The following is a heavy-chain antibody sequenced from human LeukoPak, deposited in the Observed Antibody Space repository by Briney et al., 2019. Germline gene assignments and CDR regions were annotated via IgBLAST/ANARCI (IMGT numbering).Heavy chain of an antibody. CDR1: GFTFSSSW. J-gene: IGHJ4*02. Sequence: ARGSLRLSCVASGFTFSSSWMSWVRQAPGKGLEWVANIKQDGSEKSYVESVRGRFTISRDNAKNSLYLQLNSLRAEDTALYYCARDNPPDYWGQGTLVTVSS. CDR3: ARDNPPDY. V-gene: IGHV3-7*03. CDR2: IKQDGSEK.